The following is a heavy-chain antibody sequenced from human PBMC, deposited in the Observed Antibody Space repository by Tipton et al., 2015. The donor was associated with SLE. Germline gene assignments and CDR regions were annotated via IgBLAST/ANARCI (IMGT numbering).Heavy chain of an antibody. V-gene: IGHV4-34*01. Sequence: TLSLTCAVHGGSLSGFYWSWVRQPPGKGLEWIGEVNHRGSTHYNPSLKSRVTISVDTSKNQFSLKLSSVTAADTAVYYCARDEYRYDATGYHLLGHFDFWGQGTLVTVSS. J-gene: IGHJ4*02. D-gene: IGHD3-22*01. CDR3: ARDEYRYDATGYHLLGHFDF. CDR1: GGSLSGFY. CDR2: VNHRGST.